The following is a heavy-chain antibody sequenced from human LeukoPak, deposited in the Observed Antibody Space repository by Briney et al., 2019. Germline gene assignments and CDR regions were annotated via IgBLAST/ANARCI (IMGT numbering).Heavy chain of an antibody. CDR2: ISYDGSNK. Sequence: GGSLRLSCTASRFTFSSYAMHWVRQAPGKGLEWVAVISYDGSNKYYADSVKGRFTISRDNSKNTLYLQMNSLRAEDTAVYYCARGLRFLEWLSDYYGMDVWGQGTTVTVSS. J-gene: IGHJ6*02. D-gene: IGHD3-3*01. V-gene: IGHV3-30-3*01. CDR1: RFTFSSYA. CDR3: ARGLRFLEWLSDYYGMDV.